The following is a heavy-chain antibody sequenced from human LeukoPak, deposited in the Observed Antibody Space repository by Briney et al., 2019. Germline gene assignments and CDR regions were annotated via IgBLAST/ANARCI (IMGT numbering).Heavy chain of an antibody. Sequence: GVLRLSCAASGFTVSNTYMSWVRQAPGKGLEWVSLIYSGGSAYYADSVKGRFTISRDNSMNTMFLQMNSLRAEDTAVYYCARVIAARHFDYWGQGTLVTVSS. CDR1: GFTVSNTY. CDR3: ARVIAARHFDY. D-gene: IGHD6-6*01. J-gene: IGHJ4*02. CDR2: IYSGGSA. V-gene: IGHV3-66*01.